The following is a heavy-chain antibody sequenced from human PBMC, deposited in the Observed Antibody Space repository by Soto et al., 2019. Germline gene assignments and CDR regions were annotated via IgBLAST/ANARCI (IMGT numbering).Heavy chain of an antibody. CDR1: GGSISSSNYY. J-gene: IGHJ4*02. V-gene: IGHV4-39*01. CDR3: ARRWKVTSYYFDF. CDR2: IYYSGST. Sequence: SETLSLTCTVSGGSISSSNYYWGWIRQPPGKGLEWVGSIYYSGSTYYNPSLKSRVTISVDTSKNQFSLKLSSVTAADTAVYYCARRWKVTSYYFDFWGQGTLVTVSS. D-gene: IGHD2-21*02.